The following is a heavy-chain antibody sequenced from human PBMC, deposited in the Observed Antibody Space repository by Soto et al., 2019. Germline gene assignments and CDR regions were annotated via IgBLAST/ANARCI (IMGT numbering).Heavy chain of an antibody. Sequence: GGSLRLSCAASGFTFDDYAVHWVRQAPGKGLEWVSGISWDSGTIGYADSVKGRFIISRDNAKNSLFLQMSSLKVEDTALYHCTPGRYPTMAKPLDHWGQGTPVPVSS. J-gene: IGHJ5*02. CDR2: ISWDSGTI. CDR1: GFTFDDYA. D-gene: IGHD5-12*01. CDR3: TPGRYPTMAKPLDH. V-gene: IGHV3-9*01.